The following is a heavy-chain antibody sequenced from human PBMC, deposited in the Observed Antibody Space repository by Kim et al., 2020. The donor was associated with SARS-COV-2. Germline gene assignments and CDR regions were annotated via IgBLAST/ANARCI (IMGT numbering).Heavy chain of an antibody. CDR3: ARQNRNQEFDDYYYYYYMDV. J-gene: IGHJ6*03. CDR2: IYYSGST. CDR1: GGSISSYY. Sequence: SETLSLTCTVSGGSISSYYWSWIRQPPGKGLEWIGYIYYSGSTNYNPSLKSRVTISVDTSKNQFSLKLSSVTAADTAVYYCARQNRNQEFDDYYYYYYMDVWGKGTTVTVSS. V-gene: IGHV4-59*08. D-gene: IGHD1-1*01.